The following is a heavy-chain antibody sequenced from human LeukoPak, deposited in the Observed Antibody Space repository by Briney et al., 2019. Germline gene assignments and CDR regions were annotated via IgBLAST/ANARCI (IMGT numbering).Heavy chain of an antibody. D-gene: IGHD3-10*01. V-gene: IGHV4-34*01. Sequence: SETLSVTCAVYGGSFSGYYWSWIRQPPGKGLEWIGEINRSGSTNYNPSLKSRVTISVDTSKNQFSLKLSSVTAADTAVYYCARRRITMVRGLGYDYWGQGTLVTVSS. CDR3: ARRRITMVRGLGYDY. CDR1: GGSFSGYY. J-gene: IGHJ4*02. CDR2: INRSGST.